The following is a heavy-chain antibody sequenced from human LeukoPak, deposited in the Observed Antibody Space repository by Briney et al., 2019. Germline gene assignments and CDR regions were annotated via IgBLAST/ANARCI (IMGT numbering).Heavy chain of an antibody. Sequence: GGSLRLSCAASGFTFSSSAMSWVCQAPGKGLEWVSAISNNGGYTYYADSVQGRFTISRDNSKSTLCLQMNSLRAEDTAVYYCAKQLGYCSDGSCYFPYWGQGTLVTVSS. J-gene: IGHJ4*02. CDR1: GFTFSSSA. CDR2: ISNNGGYT. CDR3: AKQLGYCSDGSCYFPY. V-gene: IGHV3-23*01. D-gene: IGHD2-15*01.